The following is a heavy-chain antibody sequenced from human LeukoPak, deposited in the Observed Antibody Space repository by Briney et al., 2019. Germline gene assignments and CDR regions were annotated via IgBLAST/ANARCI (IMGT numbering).Heavy chain of an antibody. D-gene: IGHD3-22*01. CDR1: GFTFSSFG. CDR3: AKLSYDTSAYHEDY. Sequence: GGSLRLSCVASGFTFSSFGMHWVRQAPGKGLGWVALVSSVGSSDYYADSLKGRFTISRDNSKNTLYLQMNSLRPEDTAVYYCAKLSYDTSAYHEDYWGQGTLVIVSS. J-gene: IGHJ4*02. CDR2: VSSVGSSD. V-gene: IGHV3-30*18.